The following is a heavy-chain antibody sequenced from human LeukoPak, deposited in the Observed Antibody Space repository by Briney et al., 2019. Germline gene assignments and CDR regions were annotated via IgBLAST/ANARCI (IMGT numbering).Heavy chain of an antibody. J-gene: IGHJ5*02. CDR3: ATRGTWVQPVDR. D-gene: IGHD1-26*01. Sequence: SETLSLTCTVSGGSIRSSDYYWAWIRQPPGKGLEWIGNIYYSGTTYYSPSLKSRITMSVDTSNNHFSLRLTSVTAADTAVYYCATRGTWVQPVDRWGQGALVIVSS. V-gene: IGHV4-39*02. CDR1: GGSIRSSDYY. CDR2: IYYSGTT.